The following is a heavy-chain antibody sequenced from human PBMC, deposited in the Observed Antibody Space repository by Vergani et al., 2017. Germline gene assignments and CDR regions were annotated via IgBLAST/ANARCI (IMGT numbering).Heavy chain of an antibody. J-gene: IGHJ6*03. V-gene: IGHV4-59*11. D-gene: IGHD6-19*01. Sequence: QVQLQESGPGLVKPSETLSLTCTVSGGSISSHYWSWIRQPPGKGLEWIGYIYYSGSTNYNPSLKSRVTISVETSKNQFSLKLSSVTAADTAVYYCARIIAVAYYYYYYMDVWGKGTTVTVSS. CDR2: IYYSGST. CDR3: ARIIAVAYYYYYYMDV. CDR1: GGSISSHY.